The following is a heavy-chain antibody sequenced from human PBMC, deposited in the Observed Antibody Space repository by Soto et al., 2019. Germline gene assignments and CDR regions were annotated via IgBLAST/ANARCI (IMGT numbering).Heavy chain of an antibody. CDR1: GFTFSSYG. Sequence: QVQLVESGGGVVQPGRSLRLSCAASGFTFSSYGMHWVRQAPGKGLEWVAVISYDGSNKYYADSVKGRFTISRDNSKNTLYLQMNSLRAEDTAVYYCAKDRATTVTTDSEYFQHWGQGTLVTVSS. D-gene: IGHD4-17*01. V-gene: IGHV3-30*18. CDR2: ISYDGSNK. J-gene: IGHJ1*01. CDR3: AKDRATTVTTDSEYFQH.